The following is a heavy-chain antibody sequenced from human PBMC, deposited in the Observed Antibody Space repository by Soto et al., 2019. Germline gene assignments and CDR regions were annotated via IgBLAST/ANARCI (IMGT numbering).Heavy chain of an antibody. D-gene: IGHD2-2*01. CDR2: INAGNGNT. J-gene: IGHJ6*02. CDR1: VYTFTSYA. CDR3: ARTLGPAALYYYYGMDV. V-gene: IGHV1-3*01. Sequence: GASVKVSCKASVYTFTSYAMHWVRQAPGQRLEWMGWINAGNGNTKYSQKFQGRVTITRDTSASTAYMELSSLRSEDTAVYYCARTLGPAALYYYYGMDVWGQGTTVTVSS.